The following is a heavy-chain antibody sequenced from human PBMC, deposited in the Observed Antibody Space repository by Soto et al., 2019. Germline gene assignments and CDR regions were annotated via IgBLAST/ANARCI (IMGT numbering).Heavy chain of an antibody. CDR1: GFTFSSYS. Sequence: GGSLRLSCAASGFTFSSYSMNWVRQAPGKGLEWVSSISSSSSYIYYADSVKGRFTISRDNAKNSLYLQMNSLRAEDTAVYYCARDAFQYSSQPDYYYYYMDVWGKGTTVTVSS. V-gene: IGHV3-21*01. CDR3: ARDAFQYSSQPDYYYYYMDV. J-gene: IGHJ6*03. CDR2: ISSSSSYI. D-gene: IGHD6-6*01.